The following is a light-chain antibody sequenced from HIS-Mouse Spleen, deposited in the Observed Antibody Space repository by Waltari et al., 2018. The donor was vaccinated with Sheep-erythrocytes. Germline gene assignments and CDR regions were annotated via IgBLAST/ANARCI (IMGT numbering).Light chain of an antibody. V-gene: IGLV3-21*02. J-gene: IGLJ1*01. CDR1: NIGSKS. CDR2: DDS. Sequence: SYVLTQPPSVSVAPGQTARITCGGNNIGSKSVHWYQQKPGQAPVLVVYDDSDRPSGIPDRFSGSNSGNTATLTISRVEAGDEADYYCQVWDSSSDHPYVFGTGTKVTVL. CDR3: QVWDSSSDHPYV.